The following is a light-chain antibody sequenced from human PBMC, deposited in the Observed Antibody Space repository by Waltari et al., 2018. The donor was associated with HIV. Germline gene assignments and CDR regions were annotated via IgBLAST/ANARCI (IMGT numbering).Light chain of an antibody. J-gene: IGLJ3*02. V-gene: IGLV1-47*01. CDR3: TSWDDSLSGWM. Sequence: ISCSGSSSNIGNNFVYWYQHLPGTTPKLLIYRNNQRPSGVPDRFSGSNAGTSASLAISGLRSEDEADYYCTSWDDSLSGWMFGGGTTLTVL. CDR2: RNN. CDR1: SSNIGNNF.